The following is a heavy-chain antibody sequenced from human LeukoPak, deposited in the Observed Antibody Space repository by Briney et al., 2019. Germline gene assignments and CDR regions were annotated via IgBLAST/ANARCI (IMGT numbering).Heavy chain of an antibody. CDR1: GFTFSNFW. D-gene: IGHD3-3*01. J-gene: IGHJ4*02. CDR2: IKQDGSEK. V-gene: IGHV3-7*01. Sequence: PGGSLRLSCAASGFTFSNFWMSWGRQAPGKGLEWVANIKQDGSEKYYVDSVKGRFTISRDNAKNSLYLQMNSLRAEDTAVYYCARALYYDFWSGYYFDYWGQGTLVTVSS. CDR3: ARALYYDFWSGYYFDY.